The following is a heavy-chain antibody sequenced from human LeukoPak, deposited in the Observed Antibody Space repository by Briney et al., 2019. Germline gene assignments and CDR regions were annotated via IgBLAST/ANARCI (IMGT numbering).Heavy chain of an antibody. CDR1: GFTFSSYG. J-gene: IGHJ5*02. V-gene: IGHV3-30*18. CDR3: AKGTGYCSGGSCSNWSDP. Sequence: GASLTLSCSPSGFTFSSYGVHSVRQAPGKGLEWVAFISYDGSNKYYADSVKGRFTISRDNSKSTLYLQMNSLRAEDTAVYDCAKGTGYCSGGSCSNWSDPWGQGTLVTVSS. CDR2: ISYDGSNK. D-gene: IGHD2-15*01.